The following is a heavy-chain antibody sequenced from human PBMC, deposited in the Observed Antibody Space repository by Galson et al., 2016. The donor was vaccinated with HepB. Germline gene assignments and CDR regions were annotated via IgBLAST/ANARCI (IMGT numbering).Heavy chain of an antibody. D-gene: IGHD1-26*01. CDR2: IYYSGST. V-gene: IGHV4-39*01. CDR3: ARAYSGSYCFDP. J-gene: IGHJ5*02. Sequence: SETLSLTCTVSGGSISSSSYYWGWIRQPPGKGLEWLGSIYYSGSTYYNPSLKSRVTISVDTSKNKFSLKLSSVTAADTAVYYCARAYSGSYCFDPWGQGSLVTVSS. CDR1: GGSISSSSYY.